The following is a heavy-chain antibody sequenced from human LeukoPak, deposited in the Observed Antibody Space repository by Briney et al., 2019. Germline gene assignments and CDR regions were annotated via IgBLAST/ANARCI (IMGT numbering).Heavy chain of an antibody. Sequence: GGPLRLSCAASGFTFTTYGMHGVRQAPGKGLEWVAGIWSDGRNKYYADSVMGRFTISRDDSKNTLYLQMNSLRAEDTAMYYCAREAPDCSSVTCYFDYWGQGALVTVSS. CDR3: AREAPDCSSVTCYFDY. V-gene: IGHV3-33*01. D-gene: IGHD2-2*01. J-gene: IGHJ4*02. CDR2: IWSDGRNK. CDR1: GFTFTTYG.